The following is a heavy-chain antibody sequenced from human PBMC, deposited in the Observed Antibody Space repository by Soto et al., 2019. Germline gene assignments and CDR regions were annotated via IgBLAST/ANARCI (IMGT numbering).Heavy chain of an antibody. J-gene: IGHJ4*02. D-gene: IGHD3-3*01. CDR3: ANVKFDFWDGCEY. Sequence: EVQLLESGGGLVQPGGSMRLSCAASGFSFSTYAMHWVRQAPGKGLEWVSAISGSGGSTYYAASVKGRFTISRDNSKSTLSLQMNSLRAEDTAVYYCANVKFDFWDGCEYWGQGTLVTVSS. CDR2: ISGSGGST. CDR1: GFSFSTYA. V-gene: IGHV3-23*01.